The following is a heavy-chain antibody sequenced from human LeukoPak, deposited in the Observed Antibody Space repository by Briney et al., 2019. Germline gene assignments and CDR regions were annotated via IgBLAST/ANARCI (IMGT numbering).Heavy chain of an antibody. D-gene: IGHD6-13*01. CDR1: GLTVSSNY. V-gene: IGHV3-53*01. CDR3: ARAPRMVHFDY. Sequence: PGGSLRLSCAASGLTVSSNYMTWVRQAPGKGLEWVSVLYSGGSTYYADSVKGRFTISRDNSKNTLYLQMNSLRAEDTAVYYCARAPRMVHFDYWGQGTLSPSP. CDR2: LYSGGST. J-gene: IGHJ4*02.